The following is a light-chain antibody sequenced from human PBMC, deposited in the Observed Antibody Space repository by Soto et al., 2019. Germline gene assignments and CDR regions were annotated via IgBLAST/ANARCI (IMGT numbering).Light chain of an antibody. CDR3: SSYTITTALV. CDR1: SSDVGGYNY. J-gene: IGLJ1*01. CDR2: EVS. Sequence: QSVLTQPASVSGSPGQSITISCTGTSSDVGGYNYVSWYQQHPDKAPKLMIYEVSNRPSGVSTRFSGSKSGNTASLTISGLQAEDEADYYCSSYTITTALVFGTGTKVTVL. V-gene: IGLV2-14*01.